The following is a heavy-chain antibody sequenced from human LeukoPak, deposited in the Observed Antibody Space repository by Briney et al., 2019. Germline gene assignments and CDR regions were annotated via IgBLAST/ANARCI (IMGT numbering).Heavy chain of an antibody. CDR3: ARTDYGDAFDI. V-gene: IGHV4-34*01. CDR2: INHSGST. CDR1: GGSFSGYY. D-gene: IGHD4-17*01. J-gene: IGHJ3*02. Sequence: PSETLSLTCAVYGGSFSGYYWSWIRQPPGKGPEWIGEINHSGSTNYNPSLKSRVTISVDTSKNQFSLKLSSVTAADTAVYYCARTDYGDAFDIWGQGTMVTVSS.